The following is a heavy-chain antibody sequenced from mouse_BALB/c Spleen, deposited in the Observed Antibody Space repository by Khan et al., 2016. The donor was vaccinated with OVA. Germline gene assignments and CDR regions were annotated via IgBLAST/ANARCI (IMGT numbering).Heavy chain of an antibody. J-gene: IGHJ2*01. CDR1: GYSITSGYA. V-gene: IGHV3-2*02. CDR2: ISYSGVT. CDR3: ARGNYYGYYFDY. D-gene: IGHD1-1*01. Sequence: EVQLQQSGPGLVKPSQSLSLTCTVTGYSITSGYAWNWIRQFPGNKLEWMGYISYSGVTSYTPSLNSRISITRDTSKNQFFLQLNSVTTEDTATYSCARGNYYGYYFDYWGQGTTLTVSS.